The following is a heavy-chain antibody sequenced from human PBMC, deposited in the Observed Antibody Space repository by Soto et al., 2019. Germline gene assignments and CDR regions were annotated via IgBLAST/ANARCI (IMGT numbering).Heavy chain of an antibody. CDR2: ISSSSSYI. V-gene: IGHV3-21*01. CDR3: ARGGGNWNDIRGGFDP. CDR1: GFTFSSYS. J-gene: IGHJ5*02. D-gene: IGHD1-1*01. Sequence: GGSLRLSCAASGFTFSSYSMNWVRQAPGKGLEWVSSISSSSSYIYYADSVKGRFTISRDNAKNSLYLQMNSLRAEDTAVYYCARGGGNWNDIRGGFDPWGQGTLVTVSS.